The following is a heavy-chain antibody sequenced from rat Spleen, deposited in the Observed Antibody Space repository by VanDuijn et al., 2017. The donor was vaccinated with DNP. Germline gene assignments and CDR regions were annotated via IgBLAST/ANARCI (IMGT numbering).Heavy chain of an antibody. CDR1: GFSFSNYG. J-gene: IGHJ2*01. CDR2: ISTGGGST. V-gene: IGHV5S13*01. CDR3: AAYYRDSYAHSPFDY. Sequence: EVQLVESGGGLAQPGRSLKLSCAASGFSFSNYGMAWVRQAPTQGLEWVASISTGGGSTYYRDSVKGRFTISRNSAKSTLYLQMDSLRSEDTATYYCAAYYRDSYAHSPFDYWGQGVMVTVSS. D-gene: IGHD1-12*01.